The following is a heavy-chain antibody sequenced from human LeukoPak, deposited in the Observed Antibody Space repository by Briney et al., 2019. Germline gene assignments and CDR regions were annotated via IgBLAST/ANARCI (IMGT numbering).Heavy chain of an antibody. CDR2: INSDGSSS. D-gene: IGHD5-12*01. J-gene: IGHJ4*02. CDR1: GFTFSSYW. Sequence: GGSLRLSCAASGFTFSSYWMHWVRQAPGKGLVWVSRINSDGSSSSYADSVKGRFTISRDNAKNSLYLQMNSLRAEDTAVYYCARYLNSGPADYWGQGSLVTVSS. CDR3: ARYLNSGPADY. V-gene: IGHV3-74*01.